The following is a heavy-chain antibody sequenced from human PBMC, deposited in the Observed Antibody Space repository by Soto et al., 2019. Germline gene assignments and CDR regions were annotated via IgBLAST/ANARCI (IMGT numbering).Heavy chain of an antibody. J-gene: IGHJ6*03. CDR2: ICHGGST. CDR3: ARRATYNWNYDYYYYMDV. CDR1: SGSINRINW. Sequence: SETLSLTCAVSSGSINRINWWGWVRQPPGKGLEWIGEICHGGSTNYNPSLKSRVTISVDMSKTHFSLKLSSVTAADTAVYYCARRATYNWNYDYYYYMDVWGKGTTVTVSS. V-gene: IGHV4-4*02. D-gene: IGHD1-7*01.